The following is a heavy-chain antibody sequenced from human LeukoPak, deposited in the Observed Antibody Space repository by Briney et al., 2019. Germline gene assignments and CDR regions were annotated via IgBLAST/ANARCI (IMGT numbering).Heavy chain of an antibody. V-gene: IGHV3-30*04. D-gene: IGHD3/OR15-3a*01. CDR3: AKDNPSDSQY. CDR1: GFTFSSYA. CDR2: ISYDGSNK. Sequence: GGSLRLSCAASGFTFSSYAMQWVRQAPGKGLEWVAVISYDGSNKYYADSVKGRFTISRDNSKNTLYLQMNSLRAEDTAVYYCAKDNPSDSQYWGQGTLVTVSS. J-gene: IGHJ4*02.